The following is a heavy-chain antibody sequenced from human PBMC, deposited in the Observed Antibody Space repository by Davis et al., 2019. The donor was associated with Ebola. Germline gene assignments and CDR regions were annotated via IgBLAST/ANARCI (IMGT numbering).Heavy chain of an antibody. CDR2: ITGNGGFT. Sequence: GGSLRLSCAASGFAFSNFAMHWVRQAPGKGLEFVSGITGNGGFTYYADSVKGRFTISRDNSKNTLYLQMNSLRDEDTAVYYCVRHYSTVWYHYDYFDYWGQGALVTVSS. CDR1: GFAFSNFA. J-gene: IGHJ4*02. D-gene: IGHD6-19*01. CDR3: VRHYSTVWYHYDYFDY. V-gene: IGHV3-64*02.